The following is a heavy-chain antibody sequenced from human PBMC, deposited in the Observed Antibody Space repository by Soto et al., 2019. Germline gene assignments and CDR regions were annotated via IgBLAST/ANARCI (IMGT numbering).Heavy chain of an antibody. V-gene: IGHV3-23*01. CDR2: ISGSGDST. D-gene: IGHD1-26*01. CDR3: ARRGSGSYSDY. J-gene: IGHJ4*02. Sequence: EVQLLESGGGLVQPGGSLRLSCAASGFTFSSYAMRWVRQAPVKGMEWVSAISGSGDSTYYADSVKGRFTISRDNSKNTLYLQMNSLRAEGTAVYYCARRGSGSYSDYWGQGTLVTVSS. CDR1: GFTFSSYA.